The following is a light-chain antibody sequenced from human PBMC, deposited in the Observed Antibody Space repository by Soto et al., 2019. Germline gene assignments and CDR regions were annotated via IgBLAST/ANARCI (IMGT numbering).Light chain of an antibody. CDR2: DAS. V-gene: IGKV1-39*01. J-gene: IGKJ4*01. CDR1: QSISSY. Sequence: DIQMTQSPSSLSASVGDRVSITCRASQSISSYLNWYQQKPGKAPQLLIYDASSLQSGVPSRFSCSGFGTYSTLPTGSLQLEDLATYYCQKTYRPFPLPSGGGTRVEIK. CDR3: QKTYRPFPLP.